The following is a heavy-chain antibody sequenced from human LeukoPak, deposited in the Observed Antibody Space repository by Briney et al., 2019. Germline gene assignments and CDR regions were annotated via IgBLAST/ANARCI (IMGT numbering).Heavy chain of an antibody. D-gene: IGHD4-17*01. J-gene: IGHJ4*02. CDR1: GGSVSSGSYY. V-gene: IGHV4-61*01. Sequence: SATLSLTCTVSGGSVSSGSYYWSWIRQPPGKGLEWIGYIYYSGSTNYNPSLKSRVTISVDTSKNQFSLKLSSVTAADTAVYYCARVHTTVTTYYFDYWGQGTLVTVSS. CDR2: IYYSGST. CDR3: ARVHTTVTTYYFDY.